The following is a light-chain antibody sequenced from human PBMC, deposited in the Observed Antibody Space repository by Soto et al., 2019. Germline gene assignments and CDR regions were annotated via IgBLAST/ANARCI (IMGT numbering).Light chain of an antibody. CDR2: EGT. Sequence: QSVLTQPASVSASPGQSITISCTGTSSNVGTYDLVSWYQHHPDKAPKLIIYEGTKRPSGISSRFSGSKSGNTASLTISGLQAEDDGDYYCCSFAVGAALVFGGGTKVTVL. V-gene: IGLV2-23*01. CDR3: CSFAVGAALV. J-gene: IGLJ2*01. CDR1: SSNVGTYDL.